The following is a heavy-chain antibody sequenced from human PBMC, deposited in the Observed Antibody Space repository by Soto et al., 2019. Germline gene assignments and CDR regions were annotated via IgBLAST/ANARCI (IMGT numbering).Heavy chain of an antibody. Sequence: EVQLLDSGGGWVQPGGSLRLSCVASGFVFSDYAMSWVRQAPGKGLEWVSAISAGGSDTYYADSVKGRFTVSRVNSKNTLYLQMNTLRAGDTAIYYCASVSIWWGSSSCYTEGFDSWGQGTLVTVSS. CDR3: ASVSIWWGSSSCYTEGFDS. D-gene: IGHD2-2*01. V-gene: IGHV3-23*01. CDR1: GFVFSDYA. J-gene: IGHJ4*02. CDR2: ISAGGSDT.